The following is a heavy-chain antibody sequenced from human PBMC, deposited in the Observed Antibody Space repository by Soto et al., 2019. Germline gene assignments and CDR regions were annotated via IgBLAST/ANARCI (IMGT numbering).Heavy chain of an antibody. CDR2: INHSGST. CDR1: GGSFSGYY. J-gene: IGHJ6*02. Sequence: PSETLSLTCAVYGGSFSGYYWSWIRQPPGKGLEWIGEINHSGSTNYNPSLKSRVTISVDTSKNQFSLKLSSVTAADTAVYYCARDRAKWKDYYYYGMDVWGQGTTVTVSS. D-gene: IGHD1-20*01. V-gene: IGHV4-34*01. CDR3: ARDRAKWKDYYYYGMDV.